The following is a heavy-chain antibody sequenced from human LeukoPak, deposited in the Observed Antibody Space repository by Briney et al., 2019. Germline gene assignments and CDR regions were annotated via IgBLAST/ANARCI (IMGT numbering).Heavy chain of an antibody. Sequence: ASVKVSCKASGYTFTSYAIHWVRQAPGQRLEWMGWINAGNGNTKYSHEFQGRVTITRDTSASTAYVELSSLTSEDMAVYYCARFGAALYGFDIWGQGTMVTVSS. CDR1: GYTFTSYA. CDR3: ARFGAALYGFDI. CDR2: INAGNGNT. J-gene: IGHJ3*02. V-gene: IGHV1-3*03. D-gene: IGHD3-10*01.